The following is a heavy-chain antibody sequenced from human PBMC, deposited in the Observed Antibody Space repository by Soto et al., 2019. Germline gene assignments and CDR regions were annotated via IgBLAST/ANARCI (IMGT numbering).Heavy chain of an antibody. CDR2: ISGSGGST. J-gene: IGHJ6*03. CDR3: EKWGGDSSGWYLGYYYYYYMDV. CDR1: GFTFSSYA. V-gene: IGHV3-23*01. D-gene: IGHD6-19*01. Sequence: EVQLLESGGGLVQPGGSLRLSCAASGFTFSSYAMSWVRQAPGKGLEWVSAISGSGGSTYYADSVKGRFTISRDNSKNTLYLQMNSLRAEDTAVYYCEKWGGDSSGWYLGYYYYYYMDVWGKGTTVTVSS.